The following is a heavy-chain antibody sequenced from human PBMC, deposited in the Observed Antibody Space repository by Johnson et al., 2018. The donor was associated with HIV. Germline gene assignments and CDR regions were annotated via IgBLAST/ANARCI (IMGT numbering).Heavy chain of an antibody. CDR3: ARDYPYDRSPRGAFDI. CDR1: GFTFSCYD. D-gene: IGHD3-22*01. J-gene: IGHJ3*02. Sequence: VQLVESGGGLVKPGGSLRLSCAASGFTFSCYDVHWVRQATGKGLEWVSPIGTAGDTYYADSVKGRFTISRDNSKNTLYLQMNSLRAEDTAVYYCARDYPYDRSPRGAFDIWGHGTMVTVSS. V-gene: IGHV3-13*01. CDR2: IGTAGDT.